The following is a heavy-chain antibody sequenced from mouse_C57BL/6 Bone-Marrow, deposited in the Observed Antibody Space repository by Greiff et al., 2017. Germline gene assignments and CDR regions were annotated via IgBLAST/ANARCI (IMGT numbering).Heavy chain of an antibody. V-gene: IGHV1-82*01. J-gene: IGHJ2*01. CDR3: ARSGYDYDGGDD. D-gene: IGHD2-4*01. CDR1: GYAFSSSW. Sequence: QVQLKESGPELVKPGASVKISCKASGYAFSSSWMNWVKQRPGKGLEWIGRIYPGDGDTNYNGKFKGKATLTADKSSSTAYMQLSSLTSEDAAVYLCARSGYDYDGGDDWGQGTTLTVSS. CDR2: IYPGDGDT.